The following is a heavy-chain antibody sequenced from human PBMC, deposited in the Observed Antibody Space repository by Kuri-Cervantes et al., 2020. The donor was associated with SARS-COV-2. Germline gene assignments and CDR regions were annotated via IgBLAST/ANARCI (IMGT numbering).Heavy chain of an antibody. V-gene: IGHV3-9*01. CDR1: RFTFGDYA. Sequence: LSLTCAASRFTFGDYAMHWVREVPGKGLEWVSGISWNSGSIGYADSVKGRFTISRDNSKNTLYLQMNSLRAEDTAVYYCAKGANWYYYYYMDVWGKGTTVTVSS. CDR3: AKGANWYYYYYMDV. D-gene: IGHD7-27*01. CDR2: ISWNSGSI. J-gene: IGHJ6*03.